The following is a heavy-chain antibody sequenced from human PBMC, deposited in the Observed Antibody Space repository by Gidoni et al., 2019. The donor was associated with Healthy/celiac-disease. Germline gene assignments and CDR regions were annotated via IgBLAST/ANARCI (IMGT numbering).Heavy chain of an antibody. J-gene: IGHJ2*01. CDR1: GYPFTGYY. CDR2: INPNSGGT. V-gene: IGHV1-2*02. CDR3: ARDGRDGYKFHWYFDL. D-gene: IGHD5-12*01. Sequence: QVQLVPSGAEVKKPGASVKVSCKASGYPFTGYYMHWVRQAPGQGLEWMGWINPNSGGTNYAQKFQGRVTMTRDTSISTAYMELSRLRSDDTAVYYCARDGRDGYKFHWYFDLWGRGTLVTVSS.